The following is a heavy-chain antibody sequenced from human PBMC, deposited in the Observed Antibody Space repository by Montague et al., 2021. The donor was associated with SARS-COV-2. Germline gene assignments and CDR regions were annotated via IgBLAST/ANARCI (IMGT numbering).Heavy chain of an antibody. D-gene: IGHD2-8*02. CDR1: GASFSAYS. V-gene: IGHV4-34*01. J-gene: IGHJ6*03. CDR2: INHGGST. Sequence: SETLSLTCAVHGASFSAYSWNWIRQPPGKGLEWIGEINHGGSTKYSPSLKSRLTISADTSKNPFSLKLTSVAAADTAVYYCAILGDGVVPTPILGVGPYYSYYYMDVWGRGTTVTVSS. CDR3: AILGDGVVPTPILGVGPYYSYYYMDV.